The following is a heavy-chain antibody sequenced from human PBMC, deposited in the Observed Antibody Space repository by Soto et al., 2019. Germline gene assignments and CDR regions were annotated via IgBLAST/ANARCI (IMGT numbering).Heavy chain of an antibody. V-gene: IGHV3-15*07. Sequence: EVQLVESGGGLVKPGGSLRLSCAASGFSFSNAWMNWVRQAPGKGLEWVGRIKRKTDGEATAYAAPVKGRFTVSRDDSKRAVYLHMNSLKGDVAAVDYGTTGSVEGDWGQGTTVPVSS. D-gene: IGHD2-15*01. CDR3: TTGSVEGD. CDR2: IKRKTDGEAT. CDR1: GFSFSNAW. J-gene: IGHJ6*02.